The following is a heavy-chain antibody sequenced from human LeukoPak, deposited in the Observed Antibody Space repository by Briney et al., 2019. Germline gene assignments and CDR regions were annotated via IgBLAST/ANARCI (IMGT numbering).Heavy chain of an antibody. CDR1: GGSFCGYY. J-gene: IGHJ4*02. Sequence: SETLSLTCAVYGGSFCGYYGRWIRRPPGKGVEWVGEINHSGSTNYNPSLKRRITISVATSKTHFSLKLSSVTAADTAVYYCARGRGVYGGTSDWGQGTLVTVSS. D-gene: IGHD4-23*01. CDR2: INHSGST. CDR3: ARGRGVYGGTSD. V-gene: IGHV4-34*01.